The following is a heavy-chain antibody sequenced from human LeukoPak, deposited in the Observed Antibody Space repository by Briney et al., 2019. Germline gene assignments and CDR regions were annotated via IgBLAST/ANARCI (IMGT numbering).Heavy chain of an antibody. CDR1: GYSFSTYW. CDR3: ARSTIFGPAGWFDP. D-gene: IGHD3-3*01. Sequence: HGESLNISCKGSGYSFSTYWIGWVRQMPGKGLEWMGIIYPGDSDTRYSPSFQGQVTISADKSISTAYLQWSSLKASDTAMYYCARSTIFGPAGWFDPWGQGTLVTVSS. V-gene: IGHV5-51*01. J-gene: IGHJ5*02. CDR2: IYPGDSDT.